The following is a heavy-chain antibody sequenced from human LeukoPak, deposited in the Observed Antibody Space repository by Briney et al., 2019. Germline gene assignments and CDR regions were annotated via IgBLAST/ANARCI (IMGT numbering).Heavy chain of an antibody. CDR1: AFIFTSYS. J-gene: IGHJ4*02. D-gene: IGHD4-17*01. CDR2: ISSSSSTI. CDR3: ARQRAGFTVTTSDY. V-gene: IGHV3-48*01. Sequence: GGSLRLSCAASAFIFTSYSMNWVRQAPGKGLEWGSYISSSSSTIYYADSVKGRFTISRDNATNSLYLQMNSLRAEDTAVYYCARQRAGFTVTTSDYWGQGTLVTVSS.